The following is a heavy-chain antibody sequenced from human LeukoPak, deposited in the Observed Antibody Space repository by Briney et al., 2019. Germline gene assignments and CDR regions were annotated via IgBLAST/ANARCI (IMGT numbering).Heavy chain of an antibody. V-gene: IGHV1-69-2*01. CDR3: AREKGSYEFVRDYYYMDV. Sequence: GASVKVSCKASGYTFTDYYMHWVQQAPGKGLEWMGRVDPEDGETIYAEKFQGRVTITADTSIDTAYMELSSLISEDTAVYYCAREKGSYEFVRDYYYMDVWGKGTTVTVSS. CDR2: VDPEDGET. CDR1: GYTFTDYY. J-gene: IGHJ6*03. D-gene: IGHD1-26*01.